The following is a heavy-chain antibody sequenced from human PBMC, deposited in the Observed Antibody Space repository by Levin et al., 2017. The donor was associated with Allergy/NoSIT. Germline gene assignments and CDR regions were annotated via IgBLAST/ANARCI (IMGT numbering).Heavy chain of an antibody. CDR3: AKDQNWGGGFDY. CDR1: GFTFSSYG. D-gene: IGHD7-27*01. Sequence: GESLKISCAASGFTFSSYGMHWVRQAPGKGLEWVAVISYDGSNKYYADSVKGRFSISRDNSKNTLYLQMNSLRAEDTAVYYCAKDQNWGGGFDYWGQGTLVTVSS. V-gene: IGHV3-30*18. CDR2: ISYDGSNK. J-gene: IGHJ4*02.